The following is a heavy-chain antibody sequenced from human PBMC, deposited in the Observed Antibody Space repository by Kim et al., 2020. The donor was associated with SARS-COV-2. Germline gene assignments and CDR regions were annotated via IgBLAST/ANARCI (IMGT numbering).Heavy chain of an antibody. CDR2: IYYIGTT. D-gene: IGHD6-13*01. CDR1: GASISSSSYF. CDR3: ARRFKSWCFDY. V-gene: IGHV4-39*01. Sequence: SETLSLTCSVSGASISSSSYFWDWIRQPPGKGLEWTGSIYYIGTTNYNPSFESRVTISVDTSKNQFSLKLNSVTATDTAVYYCARRFKSWCFDYWGQGNLVTVSS. J-gene: IGHJ4*02.